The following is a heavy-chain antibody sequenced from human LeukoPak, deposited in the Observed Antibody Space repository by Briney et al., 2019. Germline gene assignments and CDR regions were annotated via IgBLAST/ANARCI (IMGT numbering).Heavy chain of an antibody. V-gene: IGHV3-7*05. CDR3: ARWRTYIQGFFDP. J-gene: IGHJ5*02. CDR1: GFTFTSYW. CDR2: IKGDGSDK. Sequence: PGGSLRLSCAASGFTFTSYWMGWVRQAPGKGLEWVAHIKGDGSDKEYVDSVKGRFTISRDNAKNSLYLQMNSLRAEDTAVYYCARWRTYIQGFFDPWGRGTLVTVSS. D-gene: IGHD1/OR15-1a*01.